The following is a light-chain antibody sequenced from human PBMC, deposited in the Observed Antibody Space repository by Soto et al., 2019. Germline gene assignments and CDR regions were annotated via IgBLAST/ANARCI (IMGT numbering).Light chain of an antibody. J-gene: IGLJ7*01. CDR2: GGS. CDR1: SSNIGAGFD. V-gene: IGLV1-40*01. Sequence: QPVLTQPPSVSGAPGQRVTISCTGSSSNIGAGFDVHWYQQIPGTAPKLLIYGGSSRPSGVPDRVSGSKSGTSASLAITGLQAEDEADYYCQSYDSSLRAWVFGTGTQLTVL. CDR3: QSYDSSLRAWV.